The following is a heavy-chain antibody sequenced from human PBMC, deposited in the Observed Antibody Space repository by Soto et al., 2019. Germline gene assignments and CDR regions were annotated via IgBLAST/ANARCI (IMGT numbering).Heavy chain of an antibody. D-gene: IGHD6-19*01. CDR3: ARGGLLPDY. V-gene: IGHV4-30-2*01. CDR1: GGSTSSGGYS. Sequence: SETQSLTCAVSGGSTSSGGYSWSWLRQPPGKGLEWIGYISHSGSTYYNPSLKSRVTISVDTSKNQFSLRLSSVTAADTAVYYCARGGLLPDYWGQGTLVTVS. J-gene: IGHJ4*02. CDR2: ISHSGST.